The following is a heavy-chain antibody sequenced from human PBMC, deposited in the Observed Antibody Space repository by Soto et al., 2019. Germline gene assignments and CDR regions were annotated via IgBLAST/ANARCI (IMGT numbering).Heavy chain of an antibody. V-gene: IGHV1-18*01. J-gene: IGHJ4*02. CDR2: ISAYNNKT. Sequence: QVQLMQSGPEVKKPGASVKVSCKASGYTFNGYGISWVRQAPGQGLEWMGWISAYNNKTNYAQKLQDRFTMTTDTSTTTAYMELRSLRSDDTAVYYCARDRGRITSVEASGFWGPGTLVTVSS. D-gene: IGHD3-10*01. CDR1: GYTFNGYG. CDR3: ARDRGRITSVEASGF.